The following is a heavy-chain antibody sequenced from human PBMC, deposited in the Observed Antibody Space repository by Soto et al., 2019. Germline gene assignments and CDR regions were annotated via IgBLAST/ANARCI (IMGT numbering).Heavy chain of an antibody. Sequence: QVQLVESGGGVVQPGSSLRLSCAASGFTFSNCGMHWVRQAPGKGLEWVAVISYHGSDKYYADSVKGRFTISRDNSKNTLYLQMDSLRAEDTAVYYCAKDPLTTTVTTVGYWGQGTLVTVSS. V-gene: IGHV3-30*18. CDR2: ISYHGSDK. CDR3: AKDPLTTTVTTVGY. CDR1: GFTFSNCG. D-gene: IGHD4-17*01. J-gene: IGHJ4*02.